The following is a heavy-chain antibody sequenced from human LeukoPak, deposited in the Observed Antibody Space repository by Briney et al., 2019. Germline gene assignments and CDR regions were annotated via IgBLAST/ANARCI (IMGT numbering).Heavy chain of an antibody. Sequence: PGGSLRLSCAASGFILGAYGMSWVRQPPGKGLEWVSSIFPSGGEIHYADSVRGRFTISRDNSKSTLSLQMNSLRAEDTAIYYCAKDQDYDYIWGSSRVWGQGTLVTVSS. D-gene: IGHD3-16*02. CDR3: AKDQDYDYIWGSSRV. J-gene: IGHJ4*02. CDR1: GFILGAYG. V-gene: IGHV3-23*01. CDR2: IFPSGGEI.